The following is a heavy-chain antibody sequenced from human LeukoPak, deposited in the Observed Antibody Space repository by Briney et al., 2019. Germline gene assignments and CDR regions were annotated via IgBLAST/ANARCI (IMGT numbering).Heavy chain of an antibody. D-gene: IGHD4-17*01. CDR3: ARPYGDYTS. V-gene: IGHV3-74*01. Sequence: PGGSLRLSCAASGFTFSRYWMYWVCQAPGKGLVWVSYINSDGSNTRYADSVKSRFTISRDNAKNTLYLQMNGLRAEDTAVYFCARPYGDYTSWGQGTLVTVSS. CDR1: GFTFSRYW. J-gene: IGHJ4*02. CDR2: INSDGSNT.